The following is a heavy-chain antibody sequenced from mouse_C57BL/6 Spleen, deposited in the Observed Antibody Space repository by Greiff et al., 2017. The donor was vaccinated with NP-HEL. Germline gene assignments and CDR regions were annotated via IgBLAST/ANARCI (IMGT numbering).Heavy chain of an antibody. Sequence: VQLQQSGPELVKPGASVKISCKASGYAFSSSWMNWVKQRPGKGLEWIGRIYPGDGDTNYNGKFKGKATLTADKSSSTAYMQLSSLTSEDSAVYFCARTRGGYLYYFDYWGQGTTLTVSS. CDR3: ARTRGGYLYYFDY. CDR1: GYAFSSSW. V-gene: IGHV1-82*01. D-gene: IGHD2-2*01. CDR2: IYPGDGDT. J-gene: IGHJ2*01.